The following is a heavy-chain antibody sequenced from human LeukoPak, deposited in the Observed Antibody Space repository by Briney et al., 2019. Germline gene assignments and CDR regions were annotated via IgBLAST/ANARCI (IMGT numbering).Heavy chain of an antibody. J-gene: IGHJ3*02. V-gene: IGHV1-46*03. CDR3: AMGLAYYDSSGYYPRAFDI. D-gene: IGHD3-22*01. Sequence: ASVKVSCKASGYTFTSYYMHWVRQAPGQGLEWMGIVNPSGGSTSYAQKFQGRVTMTRDMSTSTVYMELSSLRSEDTAVYYCAMGLAYYDSSGYYPRAFDIWGQGTMVTVSS. CDR1: GYTFTSYY. CDR2: VNPSGGST.